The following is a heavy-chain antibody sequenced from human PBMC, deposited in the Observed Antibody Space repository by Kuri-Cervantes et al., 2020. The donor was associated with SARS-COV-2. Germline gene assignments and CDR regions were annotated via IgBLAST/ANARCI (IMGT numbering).Heavy chain of an antibody. D-gene: IGHD2-15*01. CDR1: GFTFSSYG. V-gene: IGHV3-30*02. Sequence: GGSLRLSCAASGFTFSSYGMHWVRQAPGKGLEWVAFIRYDGSNKYYADSVKGRFTISRDNSKNTLYLQMNSLRAEDTAVYYCAKGYCSGGSCYPPYYYYYYMDVWGKGTTVTVSS. CDR3: AKGYCSGGSCYPPYYYYYYMDV. J-gene: IGHJ6*03. CDR2: IRYDGSNK.